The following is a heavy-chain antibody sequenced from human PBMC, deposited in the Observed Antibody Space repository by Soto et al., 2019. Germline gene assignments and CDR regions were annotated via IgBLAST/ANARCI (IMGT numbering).Heavy chain of an antibody. Sequence: QVQLVQSGAEVRKPGSSVTVSCKASGGTFSNYAISWVRQAPGQGLEWMGGIIPIVGTGSYAQKFQGRVTITADEPTTTSYMELSSLRFEDTAVYYCARVVILVPTASTHYYYHMDVWGPGTTVTVSS. CDR3: ARVVILVPTASTHYYYHMDV. V-gene: IGHV1-69*01. CDR2: IIPIVGTG. CDR1: GGTFSNYA. J-gene: IGHJ6*02. D-gene: IGHD2-2*01.